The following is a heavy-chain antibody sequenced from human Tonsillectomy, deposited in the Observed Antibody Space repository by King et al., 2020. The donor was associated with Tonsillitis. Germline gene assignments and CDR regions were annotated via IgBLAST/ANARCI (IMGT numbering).Heavy chain of an antibody. D-gene: IGHD1-26*01. CDR1: GFTFDDYA. V-gene: IGHV3-9*01. CDR2: ISWNSGSI. CDR3: AKDTEFSGSYSRFDY. Sequence: DVQLVESGGGLVQPGRSLRLSCAASGFTFDDYAMHWVRQAPGKGLEWVSGISWNSGSIGYADSVKGRFTISRDNAKNSLYLQMNSLRAEDTALYYCAKDTEFSGSYSRFDYWGQGTLVTVSS. J-gene: IGHJ4*02.